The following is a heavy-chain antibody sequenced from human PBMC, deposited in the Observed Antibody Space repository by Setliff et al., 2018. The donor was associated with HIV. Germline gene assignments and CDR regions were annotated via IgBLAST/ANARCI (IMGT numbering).Heavy chain of an antibody. Sequence: GESLKISCRSFGYSFGDYWIGWVRQKPGKGLEWMGIIFPADSDTRVSPSFQGQVSISADRSTYAAFLQWTSLKASDTGMYFCARHRVDTSFLVVKSPGAFDLWGQGTLVTVSS. CDR1: GYSFGDYW. J-gene: IGHJ3*01. D-gene: IGHD3-3*01. CDR2: IFPADSDT. V-gene: IGHV5-51*01. CDR3: ARHRVDTSFLVVKSPGAFDL.